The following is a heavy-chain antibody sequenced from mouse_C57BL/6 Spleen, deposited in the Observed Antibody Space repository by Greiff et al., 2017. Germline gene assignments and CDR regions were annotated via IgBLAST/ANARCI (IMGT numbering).Heavy chain of an antibody. J-gene: IGHJ2*01. CDR1: GFTFSSYG. Sequence: EVKLMESGGDLVKPGGSLKLSCAASGFTFSSYGMSWVRQTPDKRLEWVATISSGGSYTYYPDSVKGRFTISRDNAKNTLYLQMSSLKSEDTAMYYCARKDWVYFDYWGQGTTLTVSS. D-gene: IGHD4-1*01. CDR3: ARKDWVYFDY. V-gene: IGHV5-6*01. CDR2: ISSGGSYT.